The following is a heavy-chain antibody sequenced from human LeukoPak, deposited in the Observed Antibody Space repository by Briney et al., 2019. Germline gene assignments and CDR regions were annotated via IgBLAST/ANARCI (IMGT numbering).Heavy chain of an antibody. V-gene: IGHV3-48*01. J-gene: IGHJ6*03. CDR3: ARDRLELRGASYYYYMDV. D-gene: IGHD1-7*01. CDR2: ISSSSSTI. CDR1: GLTFSSYS. Sequence: GGSLRLSCAASGLTFSSYSMNWVRQAPGKGLEWVSYISSSSSTIYYADSVKGRFTISRDNAKNSLYLQMNSLRAEDTAVYYCARDRLELRGASYYYYMDVWGKGTTVTVSS.